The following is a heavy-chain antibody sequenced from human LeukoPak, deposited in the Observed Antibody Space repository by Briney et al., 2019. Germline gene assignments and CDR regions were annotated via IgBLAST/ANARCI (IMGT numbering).Heavy chain of an antibody. D-gene: IGHD2-15*01. J-gene: IGHJ2*01. V-gene: IGHV1-2*02. CDR2: INPNSGGT. CDR1: GYTFSGHY. Sequence: ASVKVSCKAPGYTFSGHYMHWVRQAPGQGLEWMGWINPNSGGTNYVQKFQGRVTMTRDTSTSTAYMDLSSLKSDDTAVYYCTREGWRYFDLWGRGTLVTVSS. CDR3: TREGWRYFDL.